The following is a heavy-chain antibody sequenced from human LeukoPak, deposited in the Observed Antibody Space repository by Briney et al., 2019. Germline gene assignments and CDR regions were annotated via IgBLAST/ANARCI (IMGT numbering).Heavy chain of an antibody. CDR1: GFTFSSYE. D-gene: IGHD4-23*01. J-gene: IGHJ3*02. Sequence: GGSLRLPCAGSGFTFSSYEMNWVRQAPGKGLEWISYISNSGGTIYYADSVKGRFTISRDNAKNSLYLQMNSLRAEDTAVYYCARIRRWAPHDAFYIWGQGTMVTASS. CDR3: ARIRRWAPHDAFYI. CDR2: ISNSGGTI. V-gene: IGHV3-48*03.